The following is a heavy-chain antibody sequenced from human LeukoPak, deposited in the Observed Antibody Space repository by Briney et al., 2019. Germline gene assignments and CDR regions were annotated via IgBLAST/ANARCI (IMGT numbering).Heavy chain of an antibody. CDR3: ARVSVPAAIRSKYNWFDP. CDR1: GFTFSSYV. D-gene: IGHD2-2*02. CDR2: ISYDGSNK. Sequence: GGSLRLSCAASGFTFSSYVMHWVRQAPGKGLEWVAVISYDGSNKYYADSVKGRFTISRDNSKNTLYLQMNSLRAEDTAVYYCARVSVPAAIRSKYNWFDPWGQGTLVTVSS. V-gene: IGHV3-30*01. J-gene: IGHJ5*02.